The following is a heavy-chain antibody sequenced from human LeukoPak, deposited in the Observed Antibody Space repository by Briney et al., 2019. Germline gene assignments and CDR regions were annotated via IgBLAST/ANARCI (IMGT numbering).Heavy chain of an antibody. CDR2: IIPIFGTA. CDR1: GGTFSSYA. CDR3: ARGGLWFGELSFDY. V-gene: IGHV1-69*13. J-gene: IGHJ4*02. Sequence: ASVKVSCKDSGGTFSSYAISWVRQAPGQGLEWMGGIIPIFGTANYAQKFQGRVTITADESTSTAYMELSSLRSEDTAVYYCARGGLWFGELSFDYWGQGTLVTVSS. D-gene: IGHD3-10*01.